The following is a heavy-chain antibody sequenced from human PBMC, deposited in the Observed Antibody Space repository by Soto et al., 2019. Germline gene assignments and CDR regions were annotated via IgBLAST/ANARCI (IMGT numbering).Heavy chain of an antibody. J-gene: IGHJ4*02. Sequence: GGSLRLSCAASGFTFSSYWMHWVRQAPGKGLVWVSRINSDGSSTSYADSVKGRFTISRDNSKNTLYLQMNSLRTDDSAVYYCAKDTPVVMFLFDSWGRGTLVTVSS. CDR2: INSDGSST. V-gene: IGHV3-74*01. D-gene: IGHD2-15*01. CDR3: AKDTPVVMFLFDS. CDR1: GFTFSSYW.